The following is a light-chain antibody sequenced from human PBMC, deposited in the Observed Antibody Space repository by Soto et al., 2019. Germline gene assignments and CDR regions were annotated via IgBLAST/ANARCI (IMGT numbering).Light chain of an antibody. J-gene: IGLJ2*01. CDR2: DVS. Sequence: QSVLTQPASVSGSAGKSITISCTGTSSDVGGYNYVSWYQQHPGKAPKLMIYDVSNRPSGVSNRFSGSKSGNTASLTISGLQAEDEADYYCSSYTRSSTLHVVFGGGTKLTVL. CDR3: SSYTRSSTLHVV. V-gene: IGLV2-14*01. CDR1: SSDVGGYNY.